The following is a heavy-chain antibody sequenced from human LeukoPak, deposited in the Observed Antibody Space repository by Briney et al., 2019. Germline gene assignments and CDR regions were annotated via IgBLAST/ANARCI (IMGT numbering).Heavy chain of an antibody. Sequence: ASVKVSCKASGYTFTSYAMHWVRQAPGQRLEWMGWINAGNGNTKYSQKFQGRVTITRDTSASTAYMELSSLRSEDTAVYYCARVFLGELDPFDYWGQGTLVTVSS. CDR1: GYTFTSYA. CDR3: ARVFLGELDPFDY. CDR2: INAGNGNT. V-gene: IGHV1-3*01. D-gene: IGHD3-16*01. J-gene: IGHJ4*02.